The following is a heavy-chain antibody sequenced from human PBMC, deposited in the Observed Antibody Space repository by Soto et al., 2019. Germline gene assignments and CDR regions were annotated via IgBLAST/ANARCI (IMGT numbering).Heavy chain of an antibody. D-gene: IGHD5-12*01. V-gene: IGHV3-23*01. CDR1: GFTFSSYA. J-gene: IGHJ3*02. Sequence: VQLLESGGGLVQPGGSLRLSCAASGFTFSSYAMSWVRQAPGKGLEWVSAISGSGGSTYYADSVKGRFTISRDHSRNALYLQMNSLRAEDPAVNYGATGYVGYPWDAFDIWGQGTMVTVSS. CDR2: ISGSGGST. CDR3: ATGYVGYPWDAFDI.